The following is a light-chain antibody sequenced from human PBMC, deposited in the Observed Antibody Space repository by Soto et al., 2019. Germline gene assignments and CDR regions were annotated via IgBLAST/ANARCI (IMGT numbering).Light chain of an antibody. CDR1: QSITNR. CDR2: DAS. V-gene: IGKV1-5*01. J-gene: IGKJ1*01. Sequence: IHMTHSPTTLSASVGDRVTITCRASQSITNRLAWYQQKPGKAPKVLIYDASNLEYGVPSRFSGSGFGTEFILTISSLQPDDFATYWCQHYGGMWTFGQGTKVDIK. CDR3: QHYGGMWT.